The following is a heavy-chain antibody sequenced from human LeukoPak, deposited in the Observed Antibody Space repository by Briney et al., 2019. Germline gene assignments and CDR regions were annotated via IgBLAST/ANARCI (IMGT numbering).Heavy chain of an antibody. CDR1: GFTFDDYA. V-gene: IGHV3-53*01. D-gene: IGHD6-19*01. Sequence: PGGSLRLSCAASGFTFDDYAMHWVRQAPGKGLEWVSVIYSGSNTYYADSVKGRFTISRDNSKNTLYLQMDSLRAEDTALYYCARGEAIAVAATGAFDIWGQGTMVTVSS. J-gene: IGHJ3*02. CDR2: IYSGSNT. CDR3: ARGEAIAVAATGAFDI.